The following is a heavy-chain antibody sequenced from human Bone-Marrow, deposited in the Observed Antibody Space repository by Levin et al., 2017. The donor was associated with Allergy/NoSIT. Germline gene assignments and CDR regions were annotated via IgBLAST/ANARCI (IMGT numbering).Heavy chain of an antibody. CDR1: GFTFGDYA. CDR3: TRDIYYSNVGGYYYYDYMDV. CDR2: IRSKAYGGTT. Sequence: GESLKISCPASGFTFGDYAMSWVRQAPGKGLEWVGFIRSKAYGGTTEYAASVKGRFTISRDDSKSIAYLQMNSLKTEDTAVYYCTRDIYYSNVGGYYYYDYMDVWGKGTTVTVSS. J-gene: IGHJ6*03. V-gene: IGHV3-49*04. D-gene: IGHD4-11*01.